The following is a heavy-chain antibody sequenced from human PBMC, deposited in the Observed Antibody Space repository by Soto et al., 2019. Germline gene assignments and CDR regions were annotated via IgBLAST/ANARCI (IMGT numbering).Heavy chain of an antibody. CDR2: IRSKIYGGTT. Sequence: GGSLRLSCTASGFTFGDYAMGWFRQAPGKGLEWVGFIRSKIYGGTTEYAASVRGRFTISREDSKSVAYLQMNSLKTEDTAVYYCTRDHPNTGGNLGFDSWGQGTRVTVSS. V-gene: IGHV3-49*03. D-gene: IGHD2-8*02. CDR3: TRDHPNTGGNLGFDS. CDR1: GFTFGDYA. J-gene: IGHJ4*02.